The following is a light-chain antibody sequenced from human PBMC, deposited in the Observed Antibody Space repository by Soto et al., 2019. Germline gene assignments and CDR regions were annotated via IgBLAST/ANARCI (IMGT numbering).Light chain of an antibody. J-gene: IGLJ1*01. Sequence: QSALAQPASVSGSPGQSITVSCTGTTSDIGTYNYVSWYQQHPGKAPKLIIFEVNNRPSGISNRFSASKSGNTASLSISGLQAEDEANYYCASCTTSSTRVFGTGTKLTVL. CDR1: TSDIGTYNY. V-gene: IGLV2-14*01. CDR2: EVN. CDR3: ASCTTSSTRV.